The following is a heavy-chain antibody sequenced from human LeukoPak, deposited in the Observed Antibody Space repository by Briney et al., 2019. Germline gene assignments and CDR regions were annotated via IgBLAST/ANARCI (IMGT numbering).Heavy chain of an antibody. V-gene: IGHV3-21*01. J-gene: IGHJ5*02. CDR3: AREHAKRWSFGVASLRPGWFGP. D-gene: IGHD3-3*01. Sequence: VGSLRLSCAASGFTFSSYSMNWVRQAPGKGLEWVSSISSSSSYIYYADSVKGRFTISRDNAKNSLYLQMNSLRAEDTAVYYCAREHAKRWSFGVASLRPGWFGPWGQGTLVTVSS. CDR2: ISSSSSYI. CDR1: GFTFSSYS.